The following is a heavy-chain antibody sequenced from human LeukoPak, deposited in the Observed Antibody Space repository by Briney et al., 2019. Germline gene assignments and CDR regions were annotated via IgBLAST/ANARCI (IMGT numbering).Heavy chain of an antibody. Sequence: GGSLRLSCAASGFTFSDYYMTWIRQAPGKGLEWVSYIGGSGPTIYYADSVEGRFTVSRDNAKNSLHLQMNSLRAEDTAVYYCARDRSGYYHGLDYWGQGILVTVSS. V-gene: IGHV3-11*01. CDR1: GFTFSDYY. CDR3: ARDRSGYYHGLDY. J-gene: IGHJ4*02. CDR2: IGGSGPTI. D-gene: IGHD3-22*01.